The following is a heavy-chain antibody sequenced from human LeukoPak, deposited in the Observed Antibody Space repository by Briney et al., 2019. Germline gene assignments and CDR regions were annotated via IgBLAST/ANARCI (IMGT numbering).Heavy chain of an antibody. CDR1: GGSISSYY. J-gene: IGHJ4*02. CDR2: IYYSGST. CDR3: ARLYSSGYYDGDY. V-gene: IGHV4-59*01. Sequence: PSETLSLTCTVSGGSISSYYWSWIRQPPGRGLEWIGYIYYSGSTYYNPSLKSRVTISIDTSKNQFSLKLSSVTAADTAIYYCARLYSSGYYDGDYWGQGNLVAVSS. D-gene: IGHD6-19*01.